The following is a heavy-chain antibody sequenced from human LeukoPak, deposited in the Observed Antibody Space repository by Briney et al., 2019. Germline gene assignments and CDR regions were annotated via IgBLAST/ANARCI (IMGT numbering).Heavy chain of an antibody. CDR3: ARVGVRGVIIPFDY. J-gene: IGHJ4*02. CDR2: ISSSSSYI. Sequence: GGSLRLSCAASGFTFSSYSMNWVRQAPGKGLEWVSSISSSSSYIYYAHSVKGRFTIYRDSAKKSLYLQMNSLRAEDTAVYYCARVGVRGVIIPFDYWGQGTLVTVSS. V-gene: IGHV3-21*01. D-gene: IGHD3-10*01. CDR1: GFTFSSYS.